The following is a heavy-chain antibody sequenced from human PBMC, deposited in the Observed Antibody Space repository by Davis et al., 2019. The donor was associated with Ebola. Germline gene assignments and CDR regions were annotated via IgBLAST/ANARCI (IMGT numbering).Heavy chain of an antibody. CDR3: VRDFDGDFLFDN. CDR1: GFQFNDLG. D-gene: IGHD4-17*01. J-gene: IGHJ4*02. V-gene: IGHV3-33*01. CDR2: IWHDGSDK. Sequence: GESLKISCTASGFQFNDLGMNWVRQAPGKGLEWVAVIWHDGSDKYYADSVTGRFTISRDNSDNTLYLQMNSLRVEDTAIYYCVRDFDGDFLFDNWGQGTLVTVSS.